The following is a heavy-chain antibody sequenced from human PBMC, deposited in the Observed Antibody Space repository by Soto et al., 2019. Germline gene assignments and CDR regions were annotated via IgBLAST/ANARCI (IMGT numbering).Heavy chain of an antibody. CDR2: IWYDGSNK. V-gene: IGHV3-33*01. D-gene: IGHD5-12*01. CDR3: ARERRDGYNYPYFDY. CDR1: GFTFSSYG. Sequence: GGSLRLSCAASGFTFSSYGMHWVRQAPGKGLEWVAVIWYDGSNKYYADSVKGRFTISRDNSKNTLYLQMNSLRAEDTAVYYCARERRDGYNYPYFDYWGQGTLVTVSS. J-gene: IGHJ4*02.